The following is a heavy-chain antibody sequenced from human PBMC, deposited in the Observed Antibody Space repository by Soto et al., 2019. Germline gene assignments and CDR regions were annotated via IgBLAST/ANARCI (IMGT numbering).Heavy chain of an antibody. Sequence: SETLSLTCIVSGASISTGGYSWSWIRQPPGKGPEWVGYIYESGRTYYKPSLKSRASISMDKSRNQFSVRLTSVAAADTAVYFCARGDRYSGSFSDYFDPWGQGTLVTVSS. J-gene: IGHJ5*02. V-gene: IGHV4-30-2*01. CDR1: GASISTGGYS. CDR2: IYESGRT. CDR3: ARGDRYSGSFSDYFDP. D-gene: IGHD1-26*01.